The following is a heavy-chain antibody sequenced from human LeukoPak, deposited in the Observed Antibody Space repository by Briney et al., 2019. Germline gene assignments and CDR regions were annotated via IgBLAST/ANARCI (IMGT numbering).Heavy chain of an antibody. D-gene: IGHD3-10*01. CDR1: GGSISSYY. V-gene: IGHV4-59*08. CDR3: AQTASLLWFGESQSRYYYYGMDV. Sequence: SETLSLTCTVSGGSISSYYWSWIRQPPGKGLEWIGYIYYSGSTNYNPSLKSRVTISVDTSKNQFSLKLSSVTAADTAVYYCAQTASLLWFGESQSRYYYYGMDVWGQGTTVTVSS. J-gene: IGHJ6*02. CDR2: IYYSGST.